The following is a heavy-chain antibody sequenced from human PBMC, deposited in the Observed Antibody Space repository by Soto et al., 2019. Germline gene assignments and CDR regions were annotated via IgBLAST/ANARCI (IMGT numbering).Heavy chain of an antibody. V-gene: IGHV1-8*01. CDR2: MSPDSGNA. CDR1: GYTFTDYD. Sequence: QVQVVQSRAEVKKPGASVRVSCKTSGYTFTDYDINWVRQATGQGLEWMGWMSPDSGNAGYAQQFQGRVTMTRKTSISTAYMELSSLRSDDTAVYYCEVTTGYWGQGTMVTVSS. D-gene: IGHD2-21*02. CDR3: EVTTGY. J-gene: IGHJ4*02.